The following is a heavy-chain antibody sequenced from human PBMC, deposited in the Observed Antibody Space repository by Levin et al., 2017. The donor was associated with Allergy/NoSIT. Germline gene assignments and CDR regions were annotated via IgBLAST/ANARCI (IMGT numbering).Heavy chain of an antibody. CDR2: ISGSGGST. Sequence: GESLKISCAASGFTFSSYAMSWVRQAPGKGLEWVSAISGSGGSTYYADSVKGRFTISRDNSKNTLYLQMNSLRAEDTAVYYCASPWSGKKRDFDYWGQGTLVTVSS. CDR1: GFTFSSYA. CDR3: ASPWSGKKRDFDY. V-gene: IGHV3-23*01. D-gene: IGHD3-3*01. J-gene: IGHJ4*02.